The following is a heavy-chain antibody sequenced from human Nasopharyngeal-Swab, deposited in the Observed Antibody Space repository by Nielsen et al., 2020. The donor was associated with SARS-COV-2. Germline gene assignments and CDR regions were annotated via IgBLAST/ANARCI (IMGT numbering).Heavy chain of an antibody. CDR1: GYTFTSYG. J-gene: IGHJ5*02. CDR3: ARGDCGGDCFTGDWFDP. CDR2: ISAYNGNT. D-gene: IGHD2-21*02. V-gene: IGHV1-18*01. Sequence: ASVKVSCKASGYTFTSYGISWVRQAPGQGLEWMGWISAYNGNTNYAQKLQGRVTMTTDTSTSTAYMELSSLRSEDTAVYYCARGDCGGDCFTGDWFDPWGQGTLVTVSS.